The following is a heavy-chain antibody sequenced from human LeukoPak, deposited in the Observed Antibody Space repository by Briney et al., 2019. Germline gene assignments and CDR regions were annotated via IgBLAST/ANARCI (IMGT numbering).Heavy chain of an antibody. V-gene: IGHV3-74*01. CDR2: INGDGTST. Sequence: GGSLRLSCAASGFTFSTYWMYWFRQAPGRGLVWVSRINGDGTSTSYADSVKGRFTISRDNAKKSLYLQMNSLRAEDTALYYCARDKDPYGAGSYWLWGQGTLVTVSS. CDR3: ARDKDPYGAGSYWL. D-gene: IGHD3-10*01. J-gene: IGHJ4*02. CDR1: GFTFSTYW.